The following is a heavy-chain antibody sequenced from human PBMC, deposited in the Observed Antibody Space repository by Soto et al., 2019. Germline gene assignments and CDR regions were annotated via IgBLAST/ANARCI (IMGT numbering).Heavy chain of an antibody. CDR1: GFIFSSYW. Sequence: EVPLVESGGGLVQPGGSLRLSCTASGFIFSSYWMHWVRQAPGKGLVWVSRVTNGESSTSYADSVKGRFTVSRDHARNTLYLQWDSLRVEDTAVYYCARGMQGSRYFDLWGSGTLVTVSS. CDR2: VTNGESST. V-gene: IGHV3-74*01. CDR3: ARGMQGSRYFDL. J-gene: IGHJ2*01.